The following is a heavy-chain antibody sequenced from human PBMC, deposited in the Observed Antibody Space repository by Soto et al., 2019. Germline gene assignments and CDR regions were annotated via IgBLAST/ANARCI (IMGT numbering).Heavy chain of an antibody. D-gene: IGHD6-13*01. J-gene: IGHJ4*02. CDR1: GFTLSNAW. V-gene: IGHV3-15*01. Sequence: GGSLRLSWAPSGFTLSNAWMDWVRQATGKRMEWVGRIKPQNEGATADYAAPVRGRFTISRDDSDNTLFLQINSLKIEDTGVYYCTTVGSAWYVAYWGEGSLVT. CDR3: TTVGSAWYVAY. CDR2: IKPQNEGATA.